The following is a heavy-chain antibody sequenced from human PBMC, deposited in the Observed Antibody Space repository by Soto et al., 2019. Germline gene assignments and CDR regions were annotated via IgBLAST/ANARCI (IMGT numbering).Heavy chain of an antibody. Sequence: WGSVPVSCQSSGYTFISYYMHGLRQPPGQELEWMGIINPRSHSTSYAQKFQGRVTMTRNTSTNTVYIQLRRLRSEDTAVNYCARGEQVWFVDIFYLDYWGQGTLVTVSS. CDR1: GYTFISYY. CDR3: ARGEQVWFVDIFYLDY. D-gene: IGHD3-10*01. CDR2: INPRSHST. V-gene: IGHV1-46*01. J-gene: IGHJ4*02.